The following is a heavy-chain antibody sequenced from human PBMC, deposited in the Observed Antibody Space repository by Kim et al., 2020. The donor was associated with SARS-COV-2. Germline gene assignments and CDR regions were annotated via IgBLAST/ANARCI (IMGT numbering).Heavy chain of an antibody. CDR3: TRHRAYCGGDCFWAFDI. J-gene: IGHJ3*02. V-gene: IGHV3-73*01. D-gene: IGHD2-21*02. CDR2: IRSKANSYAT. CDR1: GFTFSGSA. Sequence: GGSLRLSCAASGFTFSGSAMHWVRQASGKGLEWVGRIRSKANSYATAYAASVKGRFTISRDDSKNTAYLQMNSLKTEDTAVYYCTRHRAYCGGDCFWAFDIWGQGTMVTVSS.